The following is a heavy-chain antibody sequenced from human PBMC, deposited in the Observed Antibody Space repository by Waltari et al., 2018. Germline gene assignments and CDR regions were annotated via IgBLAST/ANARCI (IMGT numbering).Heavy chain of an antibody. Sequence: QLQLQESGPGLVKPSETLSLTCTVSGGSISSSSYYWGWIRQPPGEGLEWIGSNNYSGSTYYNPSLKSRVTISVDTSKNQFSLKLRSVTAADTAVYYCARGRQDYCGKLSMDVWGQGTTVTVSS. V-gene: IGHV4-39*07. CDR1: GGSISSSSYY. J-gene: IGHJ6*02. D-gene: IGHD4-17*01. CDR3: ARGRQDYCGKLSMDV. CDR2: NNYSGST.